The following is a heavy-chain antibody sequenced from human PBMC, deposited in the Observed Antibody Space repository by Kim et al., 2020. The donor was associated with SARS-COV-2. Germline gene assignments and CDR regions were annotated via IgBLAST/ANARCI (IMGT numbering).Heavy chain of an antibody. CDR3: AKDYRNLTPVGWFDP. J-gene: IGHJ5*02. V-gene: IGHV3-23*01. D-gene: IGHD3-16*02. Sequence: DSVKGRFTISRDNSKNTLYLQMNSLRAEDTAVYYCAKDYRNLTPVGWFDPWGQGTLVTVSS.